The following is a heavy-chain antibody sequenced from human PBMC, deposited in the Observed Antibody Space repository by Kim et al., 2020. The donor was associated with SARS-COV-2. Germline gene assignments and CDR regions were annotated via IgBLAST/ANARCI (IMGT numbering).Heavy chain of an antibody. CDR1: GFTFTSSA. CDR3: AAAKEAYSWNYVVVGDMDV. V-gene: IGHV1-58*02. J-gene: IGHJ6*01. CDR2: IVVGSGNT. D-gene: IGHD1-7*01. Sequence: SVKVSCKASGFTFTSSAMQWVRQARGQRLEWLGWIVVGSGNTNYAQKFQERVTITRDMSTSTAYMELSSLRSEDTAVYYCAAAKEAYSWNYVVVGDMDVWGQGTTVTVYS.